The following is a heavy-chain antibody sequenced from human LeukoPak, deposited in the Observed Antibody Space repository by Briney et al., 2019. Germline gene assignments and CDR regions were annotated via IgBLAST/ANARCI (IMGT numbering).Heavy chain of an antibody. CDR1: GYTLTELS. CDR2: VNPSGGST. J-gene: IGHJ3*02. D-gene: IGHD3-10*01. Sequence: ASVKVSCKVSGYTLTELSMHWVRQAPGQGLDWMGIVNPSGGSTTYAQKFQGRVTMTRDTSTSTVYMELSSLRSEDTAVYYCARDGQDYDYGSVGAFDIWGQGTMVTVSS. V-gene: IGHV1-46*01. CDR3: ARDGQDYDYGSVGAFDI.